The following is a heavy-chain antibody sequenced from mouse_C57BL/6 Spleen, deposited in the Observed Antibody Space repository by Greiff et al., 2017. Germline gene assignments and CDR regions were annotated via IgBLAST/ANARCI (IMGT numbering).Heavy chain of an antibody. J-gene: IGHJ3*01. V-gene: IGHV2-9*01. CDR2: IWGGGST. CDR3: AKRDGYDWFAY. CDR1: GFSLTRYG. Sequence: VHLVESGPGPVAPSQSLSITCTVSGFSLTRYGVDWVRQPPGKGLEWLGVIWGGGSTNYNSALMSRLSISKDNSKSQVFLKMNSLQTDDTAMYYCAKRDGYDWFAYWGQGTLVTVS. D-gene: IGHD2-2*01.